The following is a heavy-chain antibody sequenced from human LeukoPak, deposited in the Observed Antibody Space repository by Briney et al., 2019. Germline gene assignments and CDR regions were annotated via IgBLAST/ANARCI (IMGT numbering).Heavy chain of an antibody. J-gene: IGHJ3*02. CDR2: INPNSGGT. Sequence: ASVKVSCKASGYTFTGYYMHWVRQAPGQGLEWMGWINPNSGGTNYAQKFQGRVTMTRDTSISTAYMELSRLRSDDTAVYYCARDLIVSAAAGFKEDAFDIWGQGTMVTVSS. V-gene: IGHV1-2*02. CDR3: ARDLIVSAAAGFKEDAFDI. D-gene: IGHD6-13*01. CDR1: GYTFTGYY.